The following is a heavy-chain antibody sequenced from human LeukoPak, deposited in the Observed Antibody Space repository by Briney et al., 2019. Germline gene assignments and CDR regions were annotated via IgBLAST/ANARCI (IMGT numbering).Heavy chain of an antibody. CDR2: IIPIFGTA. V-gene: IGHV1-69*05. CDR1: GGTFSSYA. J-gene: IGHJ4*02. D-gene: IGHD3-22*01. Sequence: ASVKVSCKASGGTFSSYAISWVRQAPGQGLEWMGGIIPIFGTANYAQKFQGRVTITTDESTSTAYMELSSLRSEDTAVYYCAIYYDDSSEVDYWGQGTLVTVSS. CDR3: AIYYDDSSEVDY.